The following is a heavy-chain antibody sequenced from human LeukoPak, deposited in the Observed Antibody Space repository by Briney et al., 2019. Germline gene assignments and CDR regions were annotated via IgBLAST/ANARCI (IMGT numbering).Heavy chain of an antibody. D-gene: IGHD3-22*01. CDR1: GFSLNNYG. V-gene: IGHV3-33*01. CDR3: ARDCDTSSHYTWLDP. J-gene: IGHJ5*02. CDR2: LFYDGTRE. Sequence: GGSLRLSCVTSGFSLNNYGMHWVRQAPGKGLEWVAVLFYDGTREYYAESVRGRFAISRGTSKNTVYLQMNSVRAEDTAMYYCARDCDTSSHYTWLDPWGQGTLVTVSS.